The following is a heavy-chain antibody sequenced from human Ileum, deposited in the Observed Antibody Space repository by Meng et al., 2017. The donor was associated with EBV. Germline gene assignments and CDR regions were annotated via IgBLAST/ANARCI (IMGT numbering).Heavy chain of an antibody. Sequence: QVQPQESGPGLVKPSGTLTLTRAVSGDSISSHRWWGWVRQPPTKGPEWIGEIFHVGTGNYNPSLKSRVTISMDTSKNQISLGLTSVTAADTAVYYCAARVGGSYSGFDLWGQGTLVTVSS. V-gene: IGHV4-4*02. CDR1: GDSISSHRW. CDR2: IFHVGTG. CDR3: AARVGGSYSGFDL. D-gene: IGHD1-26*01. J-gene: IGHJ4*02.